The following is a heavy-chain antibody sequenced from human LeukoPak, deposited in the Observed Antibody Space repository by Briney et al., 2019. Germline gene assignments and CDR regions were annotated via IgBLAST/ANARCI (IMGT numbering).Heavy chain of an antibody. J-gene: IGHJ6*03. CDR2: ISGSAYYT. D-gene: IGHD3-3*01. CDR3: ARSLLHPYYMDV. CDR1: GFTFSTYA. Sequence: GGSLRLSCAASGFTFSTYATNWVRQAPGKGLEWVSSISGSAYYTNYADSVKGRFTISRDNAKNSLYLQMNSLRAEDTAVYYCARSLLHPYYMDVWGKGTTVTVSS. V-gene: IGHV3-21*01.